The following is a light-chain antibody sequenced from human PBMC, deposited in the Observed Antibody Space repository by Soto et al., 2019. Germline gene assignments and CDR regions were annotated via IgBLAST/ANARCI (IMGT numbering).Light chain of an antibody. CDR3: QQLTTYPLT. J-gene: IGKJ4*01. Sequence: AIRMTQSPSSFSASTGDRVTITCRASQGISSYLAWYQQKPGKAPKLLIYAASTLQSGVPSRFSGSGSGTDFTLTTSCLQSEDFATYYCQQLTTYPLTFGGGTKV. CDR1: QGISSY. V-gene: IGKV1-8*01. CDR2: AAS.